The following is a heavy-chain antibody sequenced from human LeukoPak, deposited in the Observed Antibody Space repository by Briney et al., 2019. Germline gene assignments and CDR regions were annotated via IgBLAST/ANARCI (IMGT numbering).Heavy chain of an antibody. CDR2: INHSGST. J-gene: IGHJ4*02. V-gene: IGHV4-34*01. CDR1: GGSFSGYY. Sequence: SETLSLTCAVYGGSFSGYYWSWIRQPPGKGLEWIGEINHSGSTNYNTSLKSRVTISVDTSKNQFSLKLSSVTAADAAVYYCAILTLYSSSWYGRDYFDYWGQGTLVTVSS. CDR3: AILTLYSSSWYGRDYFDY. D-gene: IGHD6-13*01.